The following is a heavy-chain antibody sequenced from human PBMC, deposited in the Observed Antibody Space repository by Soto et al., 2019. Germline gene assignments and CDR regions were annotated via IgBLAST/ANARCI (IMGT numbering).Heavy chain of an antibody. CDR3: ARDISGYDHDAFDI. CDR1: GFTVSSNY. Sequence: GGSLRLSCAASGFTVSSNYMSWVRQAPGKGLEWVSVIYSGGSTYYADSVKGRFTISRRNSKNTLYLQMNSLRAEDTAVYYCARDISGYDHDAFDIWGQGTMVTVSS. V-gene: IGHV3-53*04. D-gene: IGHD5-12*01. J-gene: IGHJ3*02. CDR2: IYSGGST.